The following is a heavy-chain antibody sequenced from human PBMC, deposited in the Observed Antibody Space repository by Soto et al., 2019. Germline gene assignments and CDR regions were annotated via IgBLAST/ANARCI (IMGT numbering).Heavy chain of an antibody. J-gene: IGHJ4*02. CDR2: IYPAGPT. CDR3: ARDADSSGLHY. D-gene: IGHD6-19*01. CDR1: GFTVSGMF. V-gene: IGHV3-53*01. Sequence: PVGSLRLSCAASGFTVSGMFMNWVRQAPGKGLEWVSVIYPAGPTYYADSVKGRFTISRDNSKNTLLLQLNNLRAEDTAVYYCARDADSSGLHYWGQGILVTVSS.